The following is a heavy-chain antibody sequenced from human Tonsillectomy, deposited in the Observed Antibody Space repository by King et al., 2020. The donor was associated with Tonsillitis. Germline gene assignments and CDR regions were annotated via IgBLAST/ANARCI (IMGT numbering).Heavy chain of an antibody. D-gene: IGHD1-1*01. Sequence: QLVQSGAEVKKPGASVQVSCKASTYTFTNYYIHWVRQAPGQGLEWMGYINPNTGDTDYAQKFQGRVTMTGDTSINTVYMELSSLRSDDTAVYYCASRWWKWNDVWGQGTLVTVSS. V-gene: IGHV1-2*02. CDR3: ASRWWKWNDV. CDR2: INPNTGDT. CDR1: TYTFTNYY. J-gene: IGHJ4*02.